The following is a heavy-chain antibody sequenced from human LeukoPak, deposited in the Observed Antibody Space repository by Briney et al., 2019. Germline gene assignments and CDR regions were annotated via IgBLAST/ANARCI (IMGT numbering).Heavy chain of an antibody. J-gene: IGHJ5*02. D-gene: IGHD2-15*01. CDR1: GFTFSSYS. CDR2: ISSSSSTI. V-gene: IGHV3-48*01. CDR3: ARDHQGYCSGGSCYDSGFDP. Sequence: GGSLRLSCAASGFTFSSYSMNWVRQAPGKGLEWVSYISSSSSTIYYADSVKGRFTISRDNAKNSLHLQMNSLRAEDTAVYYCARDHQGYCSGGSCYDSGFDPWGQGTLVTVSS.